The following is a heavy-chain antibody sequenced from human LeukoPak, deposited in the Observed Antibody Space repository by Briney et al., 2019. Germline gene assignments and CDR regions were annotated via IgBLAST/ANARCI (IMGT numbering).Heavy chain of an antibody. CDR1: GFSISSSSYY. V-gene: IGHV4-39*01. J-gene: IGHJ6*03. D-gene: IGHD3-10*01. CDR3: ASRCRVAKDGIGDGSDYYYYMDG. CDR2: IYYSGST. Sequence: SETLSLTCAVSGFSISSSSYYWVWIRQPPGKGLEWIGSIYYSGSTYYNPSLKSRVTISVDTSKNQFSLKLSSVTAADTAVSYCASRCRVAKDGIGDGSDYYYYMDGWGKGATVTVSS.